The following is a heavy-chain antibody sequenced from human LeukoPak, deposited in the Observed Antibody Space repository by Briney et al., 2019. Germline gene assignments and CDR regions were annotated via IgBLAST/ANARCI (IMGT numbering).Heavy chain of an antibody. D-gene: IGHD3-22*01. CDR1: GFTFSSYA. CDR3: AKDTQIVVATPGDY. J-gene: IGHJ4*02. Sequence: GGSLRLSCAASGFTFSSYAMRWVRQAPGEGLEWVSAISGSGGSTYYADSVKGRFTISRDNSKNTLYLQMNSLRAEDTAVYYCAKDTQIVVATPGDYWGQGTLVTVSS. CDR2: ISGSGGST. V-gene: IGHV3-23*01.